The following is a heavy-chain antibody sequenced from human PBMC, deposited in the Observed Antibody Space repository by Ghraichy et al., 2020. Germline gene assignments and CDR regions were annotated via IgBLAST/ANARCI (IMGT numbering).Heavy chain of an antibody. CDR1: GYTFTSYA. V-gene: IGHV1-3*01. D-gene: IGHD3-10*01. CDR3: ARSNPFELWFGTEGDSWFDP. J-gene: IGHJ5*02. CDR2: INAGNGNT. Sequence: ASVKVSCKASGYTFTSYAMHWVRQAPGQRLEWMGWINAGNGNTKYSQKFQGRVTITRDTSASTAYMELSSLRSEDTAVYYCARSNPFELWFGTEGDSWFDPWGQGTLVTVSS.